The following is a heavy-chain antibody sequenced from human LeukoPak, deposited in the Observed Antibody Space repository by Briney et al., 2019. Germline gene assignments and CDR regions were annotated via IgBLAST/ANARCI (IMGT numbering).Heavy chain of an antibody. CDR1: GFTFSSYS. CDR3: ERDVGRAYGDYGGDYFDY. CDR2: ISTRSSYI. J-gene: IGHJ4*02. Sequence: KPGGSLRLSCAPSGFTFSSYSMNWVRQAPGKGLEWVSSISTRSSYIYYADSVKGRFTISRDNAKNSLYLQMNSLRAEDTAVYYCERDVGRAYGDYGGDYFDYWGQGTLVTVSS. V-gene: IGHV3-21*01. D-gene: IGHD4-17*01.